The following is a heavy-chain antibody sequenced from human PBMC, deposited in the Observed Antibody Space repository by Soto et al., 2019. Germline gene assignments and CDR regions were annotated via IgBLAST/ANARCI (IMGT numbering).Heavy chain of an antibody. CDR2: INHSGST. J-gene: IGHJ5*02. V-gene: IGHV4-34*01. D-gene: IGHD3-9*01. Sequence: QVQLQQWGAGLLKPSETLSLTCAVYGGSFSGYYWSWIRQPPGKGLEWIGEINHSGSTNYNPSLKSRVTISVDTSKNQFSLKLSSVTAADTAAYYCAREGRRYFDRGWFDPWGQGTLVTVSS. CDR1: GGSFSGYY. CDR3: AREGRRYFDRGWFDP.